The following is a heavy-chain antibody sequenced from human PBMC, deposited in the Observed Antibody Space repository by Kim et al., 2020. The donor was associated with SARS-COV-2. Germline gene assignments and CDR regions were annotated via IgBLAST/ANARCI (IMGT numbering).Heavy chain of an antibody. CDR3: ARSGTGANSYYGMDV. J-gene: IGHJ6*02. Sequence: PSLKSRVTISIETSKNQFSLTLSSVAAADTAVYYCARSGTGANSYYGMDVWGQGTTVTVSS. V-gene: IGHV4-59*01. D-gene: IGHD7-27*01.